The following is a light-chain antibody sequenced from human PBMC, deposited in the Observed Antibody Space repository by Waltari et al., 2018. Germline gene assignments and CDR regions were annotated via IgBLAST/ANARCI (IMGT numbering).Light chain of an antibody. V-gene: IGKV4-1*01. CDR2: WTS. CDR1: QSVLYSSNNKNY. CDR3: QQYYNIPWT. J-gene: IGKJ1*01. Sequence: DIVMTQSPDSLAVSLGERATINCKSSQSVLYSSNNKNYLAWYQQKPGRPPKLLIYWTSTRESGVPDRFSGSGSGTDFTLTISSLQAEDVAVYYCQQYYNIPWTFGQGTKVEI.